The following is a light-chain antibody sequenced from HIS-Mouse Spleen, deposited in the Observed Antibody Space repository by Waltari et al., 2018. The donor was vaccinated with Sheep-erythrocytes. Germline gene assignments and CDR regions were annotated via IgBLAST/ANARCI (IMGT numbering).Light chain of an antibody. CDR1: SSDVGGYNY. V-gene: IGLV2-8*01. Sequence: QSALTQPPSASGSPGQSVTISCTGTSSDVGGYNYVPWYQQHPGKAPKLMIYEVSKRPSGVPDRFSGSKSGNTASLTVSGLQAEDEADYYCSSYAGSNNPLFGGGTKLTVL. J-gene: IGLJ2*01. CDR2: EVS. CDR3: SSYAGSNNPL.